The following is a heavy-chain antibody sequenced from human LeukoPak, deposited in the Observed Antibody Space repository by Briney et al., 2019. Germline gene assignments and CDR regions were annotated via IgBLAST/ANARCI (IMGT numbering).Heavy chain of an antibody. CDR2: IDHSGSA. V-gene: IGHV4-38-2*01. CDR1: GYSISSGYY. D-gene: IGHD3-10*01. CDR3: ASQEYYYGSGSYYPFDY. Sequence: SETLSLTCAVSGYSISSGYYWGWIRQPPGKGLEWIGSIDHSGSAYYNPSRRSRVTISVDTSKTQFSLKLSSVTAADTAVYYCASQEYYYGSGSYYPFDYWGQGTLVTVSS. J-gene: IGHJ4*02.